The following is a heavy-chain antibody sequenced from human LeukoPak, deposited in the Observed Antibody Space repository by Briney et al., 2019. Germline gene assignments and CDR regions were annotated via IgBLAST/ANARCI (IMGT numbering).Heavy chain of an antibody. CDR2: INPKNGGS. Sequence: RASVKVSCKASGYTFTGYYMHWVRQAPGQGLGWVGWINPKNGGSNYAQKFQGRVTMTRDRSISTAYMELSRLTSDDTAVYYCARASFWESPINWFAPWGQGTLVTVSS. CDR1: GYTFTGYY. CDR3: ARASFWESPINWFAP. V-gene: IGHV1-2*02. D-gene: IGHD3-16*01. J-gene: IGHJ5*02.